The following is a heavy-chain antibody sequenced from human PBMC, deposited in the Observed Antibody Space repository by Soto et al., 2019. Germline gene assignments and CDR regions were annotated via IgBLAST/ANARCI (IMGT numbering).Heavy chain of an antibody. J-gene: IGHJ6*02. CDR2: ISGSSDTI. Sequence: EVQLVESGGGLVQPGGSLRLSCAASGFTLSSYNMNWVRQAPGKGLEWVSYISGSSDTIYYADSVKGRFTISRDNAKNSLYLQMDSLSEEDTAVYYCARDHAGSTWVVGIHYYFGGDLWGQGTTVTVSS. V-gene: IGHV3-48*02. D-gene: IGHD6-13*01. CDR3: ARDHAGSTWVVGIHYYFGGDL. CDR1: GFTLSSYN.